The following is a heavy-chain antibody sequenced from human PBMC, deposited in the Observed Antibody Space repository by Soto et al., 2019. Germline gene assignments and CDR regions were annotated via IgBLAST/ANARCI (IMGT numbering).Heavy chain of an antibody. J-gene: IGHJ5*02. D-gene: IGHD2-15*01. CDR1: GYSVTSYY. CDR3: TTLRLHP. V-gene: IGHV1-2*02. CDR2: INPNSGST. Sequence: ASVKVSCKASGYSVTSYYMHWVRQAPGQGLEWMGIINPNSGSTTYAQKFQDRVTMTRDTSINTAYMELTRLTSDDTAVYYCTTLRLHPWGQGTLVTVSS.